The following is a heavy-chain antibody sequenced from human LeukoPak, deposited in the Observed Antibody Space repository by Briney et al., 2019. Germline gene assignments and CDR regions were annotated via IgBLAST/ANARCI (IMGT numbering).Heavy chain of an antibody. D-gene: IGHD6-19*01. V-gene: IGHV4-34*01. J-gene: IGHJ4*02. CDR2: INHSGST. CDR1: GGSLSGYY. Sequence: SETLSLTCAVYGGSLSGYYWSWIRQPPGKGLEWIGEINHSGSTNYNPSLKSRVTISVDTSKNQFSLRLSSVTAADTAIYYCARAVSGRFDYWGQGTLVTVSS. CDR3: ARAVSGRFDY.